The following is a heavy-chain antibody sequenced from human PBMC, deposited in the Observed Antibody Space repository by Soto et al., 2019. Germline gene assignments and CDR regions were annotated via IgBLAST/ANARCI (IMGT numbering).Heavy chain of an antibody. CDR2: IYNGGTT. V-gene: IGHV4-30-4*01. CDR3: ARGQSGDKVDS. J-gene: IGHJ4*02. CDR1: GGSISNVNYC. D-gene: IGHD7-27*01. Sequence: QVQLQESGPGLVKPSQTLSLTCTVSGGSISNVNYCWSWIRQSPDKGLQWIGHIYNGGTTYNNPSRTRRVSISIDAANNQFSLKLSSVSAADTAVYYCARGQSGDKVDSWGQGTLVTVSS.